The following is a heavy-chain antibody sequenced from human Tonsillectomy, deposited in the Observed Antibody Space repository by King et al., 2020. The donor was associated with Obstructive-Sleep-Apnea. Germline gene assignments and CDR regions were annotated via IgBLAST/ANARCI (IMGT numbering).Heavy chain of an antibody. CDR2: INRKNDDGPT. J-gene: IGHJ4*02. V-gene: IGHV3-15*01. Sequence: VQLVDSGGGLVKPGGSRRLSCSASGLTFSKTCISGVRQAPGKGLEWVGRINRKNDDGPTEYAAPVKGRFTIARDDSKNTLFLQMNALKTEDTAVYYCTTDPGDYADYWGQGTLVTVSS. D-gene: IGHD4-17*01. CDR3: TTDPGDYADY. CDR1: GLTFSKTC.